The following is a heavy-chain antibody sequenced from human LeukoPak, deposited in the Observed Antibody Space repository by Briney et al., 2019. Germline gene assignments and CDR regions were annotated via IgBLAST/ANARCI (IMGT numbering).Heavy chain of an antibody. J-gene: IGHJ4*02. CDR3: AREPSNWEYYFDY. Sequence: ASVKVSCXASGGTFSSYAISWVRQARGQGLEWMGRIIHIFGTANYAQKFQGRVTITTDESTSTAYMELSSLRSEDTAVYYCAREPSNWEYYFDYWGQGTLVTVSS. V-gene: IGHV1-69*05. CDR1: GGTFSSYA. CDR2: IIHIFGTA. D-gene: IGHD7-27*01.